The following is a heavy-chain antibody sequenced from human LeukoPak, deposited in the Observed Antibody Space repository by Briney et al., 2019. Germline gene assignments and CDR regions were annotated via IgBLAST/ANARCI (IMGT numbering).Heavy chain of an antibody. CDR1: GFTFSSYG. Sequence: GRSLRLSCAASGFTFSSYGMHWVRQAPGKGLEWVAVIWYDGRNKYYADSVKGRFTISRDNSKNTLFLQMNSLRAEDTAVYHCARGASQGSVMVTAIGLIDHWGQGTLVTVSS. J-gene: IGHJ4*02. V-gene: IGHV3-33*01. CDR2: IWYDGRNK. CDR3: ARGASQGSVMVTAIGLIDH. D-gene: IGHD2-21*02.